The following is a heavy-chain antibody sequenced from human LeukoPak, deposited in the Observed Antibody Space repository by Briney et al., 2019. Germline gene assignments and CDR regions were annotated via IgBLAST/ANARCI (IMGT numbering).Heavy chain of an antibody. D-gene: IGHD2-21*02. V-gene: IGHV4-59*08. CDR2: IYYSGST. Sequence: SETLSLTCTVSGGSISSYYWSWIRQPPGKGLEWLGYIYYSGSTNYNPSLKSRVTISVDTSKNQFSLKLSSVTAADTAVYYCARRVVVTAASCDAFDIWGQGTMVTVSS. CDR3: ARRVVVTAASCDAFDI. CDR1: GGSISSYY. J-gene: IGHJ3*02.